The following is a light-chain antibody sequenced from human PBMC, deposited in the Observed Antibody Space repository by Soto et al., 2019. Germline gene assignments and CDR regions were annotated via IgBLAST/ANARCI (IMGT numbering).Light chain of an antibody. CDR1: QTINRW. CDR2: KAS. CDR3: QHWS. Sequence: DIQMTQSPSTLSASVGDRVTITCRANQTINRWLAWYQQKPGEVPKLLIYKASVLESGVPSRFSGSGSGTEFTLTISRLQPEDVATYYCQHWSFGQGTKVDIK. V-gene: IGKV1-5*03. J-gene: IGKJ1*01.